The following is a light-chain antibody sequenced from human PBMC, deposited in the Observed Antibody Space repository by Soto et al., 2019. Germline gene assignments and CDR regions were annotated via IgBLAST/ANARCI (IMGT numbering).Light chain of an antibody. CDR3: QHYNSYSEA. J-gene: IGKJ1*01. Sequence: DIQMTQCPSTLCASVGERDTITCGASQTISSWLAWYQQKPGKAPKLLIYKASTLKSGVPSRFSGSGSGTEFTLTISSLQPDDFATYYCQHYNSYSEAFGQGTKVDIK. CDR2: KAS. CDR1: QTISSW. V-gene: IGKV1-5*03.